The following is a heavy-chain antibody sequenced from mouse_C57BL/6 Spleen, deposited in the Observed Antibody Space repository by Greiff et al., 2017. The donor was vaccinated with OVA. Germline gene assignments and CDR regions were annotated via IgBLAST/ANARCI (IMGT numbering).Heavy chain of an antibody. D-gene: IGHD4-1*01. J-gene: IGHJ4*01. V-gene: IGHV5-17*01. Sequence: DVQLVESGGGLVKPGGSLKLSCAASGFTFSDYGMHWVRQAPEKGLEWVAYISSGSSTIYYADTVKGRFTISRDNAKNTLFLQMTSLRSEDTAMYYRARPLTGYYAMDYWGQGTSVTVSS. CDR3: ARPLTGYYAMDY. CDR2: ISSGSSTI. CDR1: GFTFSDYG.